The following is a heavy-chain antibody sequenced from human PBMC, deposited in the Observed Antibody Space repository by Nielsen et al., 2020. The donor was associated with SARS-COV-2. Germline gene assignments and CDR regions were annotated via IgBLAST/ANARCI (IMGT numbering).Heavy chain of an antibody. V-gene: IGHV3-9*01. CDR2: ISWNSGSI. D-gene: IGHD3-16*01. Sequence: GGSLSLSCAASGFTFDDYAMHWVRQAPGKGLEWVSGISWNSGSIGYADSVKGRFTISRDNAKNSLYLQMNSLRAEDTALYYCASPLGDAFDIWGQGTMVTVSS. CDR3: ASPLGDAFDI. CDR1: GFTFDDYA. J-gene: IGHJ3*02.